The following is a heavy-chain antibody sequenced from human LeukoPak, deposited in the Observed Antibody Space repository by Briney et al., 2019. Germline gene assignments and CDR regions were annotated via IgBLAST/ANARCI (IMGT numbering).Heavy chain of an antibody. CDR2: ISSSSSYI. J-gene: IGHJ6*02. CDR3: AKARVPSYYGMDV. Sequence: PGGSLRLSCAASGFTFSSYSMNWVRQAPGKGLEWVSSISSSSSYIYYADSVKGRFTISRDNAKNSLYLQMNSLRAEDTAVYYCAKARVPSYYGMDVWGQGTTVTVSS. V-gene: IGHV3-21*04. CDR1: GFTFSSYS.